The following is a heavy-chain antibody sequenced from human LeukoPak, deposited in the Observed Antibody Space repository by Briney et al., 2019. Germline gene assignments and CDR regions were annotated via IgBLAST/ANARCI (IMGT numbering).Heavy chain of an antibody. D-gene: IGHD4-17*01. V-gene: IGHV3-23*01. Sequence: SGGSLRLSCAASGFTFSSYAMSWVRQAPGKGLEWVSAISGSGGSTYYADSVKGRFTISRDNSKNTLYLQVNSLRAEDTAVYYCASLLNDYGDSTNGMDVWGKGTTVTVSS. CDR1: GFTFSSYA. CDR3: ASLLNDYGDSTNGMDV. J-gene: IGHJ6*04. CDR2: ISGSGGST.